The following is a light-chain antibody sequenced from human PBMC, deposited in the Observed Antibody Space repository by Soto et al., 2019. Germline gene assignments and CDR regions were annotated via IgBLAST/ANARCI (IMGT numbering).Light chain of an antibody. J-gene: IGKJ3*01. V-gene: IGKV3-20*01. CDR2: GAS. CDR3: QHYNTWPFT. Sequence: EVVLTQSPGTLSLSAGQGATLSCRASQTISGDYVAWYQQRPGEAPTLLIYGASTRATGIPDRFSGSGSGTDFTLAISRLEPEDFAIYYCQHYNTWPFTFGPGTKADIK. CDR1: QTISGDY.